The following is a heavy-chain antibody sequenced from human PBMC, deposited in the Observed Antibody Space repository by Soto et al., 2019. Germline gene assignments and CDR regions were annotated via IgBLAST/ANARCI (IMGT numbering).Heavy chain of an antibody. CDR1: GFTFSRYW. CDR3: ARIVSGRDYGDSIDC. D-gene: IGHD4-17*01. CDR2: IKEDGSEI. J-gene: IGHJ4*02. Sequence: LRLSCAASGFTFSRYWLTWVRQAPGKGLQWVANIKEDGSEIYYVGSVKGRFTTSRDNAKNSLYLQMNSLRAEDTAVYYCARIVSGRDYGDSIDCWGRGTLVTVSS. V-gene: IGHV3-7*03.